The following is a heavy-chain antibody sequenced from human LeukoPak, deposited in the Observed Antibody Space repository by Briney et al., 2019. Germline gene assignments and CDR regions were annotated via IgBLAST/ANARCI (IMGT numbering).Heavy chain of an antibody. CDR2: ISYDGSNK. D-gene: IGHD6-13*01. Sequence: PGGSLRLSCAASGFTFSSYAIHWVRQAPGKGLEWVAVISYDGSNKYYADSVKGRFTISRDNSKNTLYLQMNSLRADDTAVYYCARVSGYSGTWYVDYWGQGTLVTVSS. CDR3: ARVSGYSGTWYVDY. CDR1: GFTFSSYA. V-gene: IGHV3-30-3*01. J-gene: IGHJ4*02.